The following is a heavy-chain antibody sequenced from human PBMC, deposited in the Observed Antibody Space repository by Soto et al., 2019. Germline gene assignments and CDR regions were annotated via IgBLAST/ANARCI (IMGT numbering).Heavy chain of an antibody. CDR1: GFTFNNYG. J-gene: IGHJ3*01. CDR3: AKVHCTTTTCYWADAFDV. D-gene: IGHD2-2*01. Sequence: GSLRLSCAASGFTFNNYGMHWIRQAPGAGLEWVAVISYDGNNQYYADSVKGRFTISRDSSKNTLYLQMNSLRAEDTAVYYCAKVHCTTTTCYWADAFDVWGRGTMVTVSS. V-gene: IGHV3-30*18. CDR2: ISYDGNNQ.